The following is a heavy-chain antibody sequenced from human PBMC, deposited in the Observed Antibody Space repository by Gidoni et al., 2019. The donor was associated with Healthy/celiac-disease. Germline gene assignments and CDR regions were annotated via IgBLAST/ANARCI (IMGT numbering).Heavy chain of an antibody. CDR2: IYSGGST. CDR1: GFTVSSNY. Sequence: EVQLVESGGGLIQPGGSLRLSCAASGFTVSSNYMSWVRQAPGKGLEWVSVIYSGGSTYYADSVKGRFTISRDNSKNTLYLQMNSLRAEDTAVYYCAAPSGSPYYSIDYWGQGTLVTVSS. V-gene: IGHV3-53*01. D-gene: IGHD5-12*01. J-gene: IGHJ4*02. CDR3: AAPSGSPYYSIDY.